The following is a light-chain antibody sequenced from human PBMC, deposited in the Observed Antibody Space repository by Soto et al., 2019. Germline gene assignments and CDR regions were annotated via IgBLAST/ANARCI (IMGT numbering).Light chain of an antibody. J-gene: IGKJ1*01. V-gene: IGKV1-39*01. Sequence: DIQLTQSPSSLSGSVGDRVTITCRASQSISIYLNWYQQKPGKAPKLLIYGASSLQSGVPSRFSGSGSGTDLTLTISSLQAEDVAVYYCQQYYTTPWTFGQGTKVDIK. CDR1: QSISIY. CDR3: QQYYTTPWT. CDR2: GAS.